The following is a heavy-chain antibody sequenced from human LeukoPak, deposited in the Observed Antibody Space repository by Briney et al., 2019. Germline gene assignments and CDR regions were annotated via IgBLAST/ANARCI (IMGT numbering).Heavy chain of an antibody. CDR1: GFTFSDFY. CDR3: ARDGYSSGWFNFDY. V-gene: IGHV3-11*01. Sequence: PGGSLRLSCAASGFTFSDFYMSWIRQAPGKGLEWVSYISSSGSTIYYADSVKGRFTISRDNAKDSLYLQMNSLRAEDTAVYYCARDGYSSGWFNFDYWGQGTLVTVSS. J-gene: IGHJ4*02. CDR2: ISSSGSTI. D-gene: IGHD6-19*01.